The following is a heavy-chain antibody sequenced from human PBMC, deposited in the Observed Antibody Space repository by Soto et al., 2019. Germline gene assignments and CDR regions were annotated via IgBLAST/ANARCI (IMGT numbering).Heavy chain of an antibody. J-gene: IGHJ6*02. CDR1: GFSLSDNA. V-gene: IGHV3-48*02. CDR3: ARDLQGDPYYAIDV. Sequence: GGSLRLSCAASGFSLSDNAMNWVRQAPGKGLEWISYIALTSSTIYYADSVKGRFTISRDNAQNSVFLQMNSLRDDDTAVYFCARDLQGDPYYAIDVSGQGPTVTVSS. CDR2: IALTSSTI. D-gene: IGHD3-16*01.